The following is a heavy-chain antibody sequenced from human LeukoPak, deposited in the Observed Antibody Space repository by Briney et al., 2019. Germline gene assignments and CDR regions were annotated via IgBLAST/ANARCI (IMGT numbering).Heavy chain of an antibody. V-gene: IGHV3-64D*06. CDR3: VKDFYDILTGYNYFDY. CDR2: IISNGGST. D-gene: IGHD3-9*01. J-gene: IGHJ4*02. CDR1: GFTFSSYA. Sequence: GGSLRLSCSASGFTFSSYAMHWVRQAPGKGLEYVSAIISNGGSTYYADSVKGRFTISRDNSKDTLHLQMSSLRAEDTAVYYCVKDFYDILTGYNYFDYWGQGTLVTVSS.